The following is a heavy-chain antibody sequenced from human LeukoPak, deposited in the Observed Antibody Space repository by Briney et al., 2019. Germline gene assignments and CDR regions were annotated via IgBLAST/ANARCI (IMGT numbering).Heavy chain of an antibody. CDR3: ARVGIRPGYSGPGSFDY. V-gene: IGHV4-34*01. D-gene: IGHD5-12*01. Sequence: GSLRLSCAASGFTFSSYSMNWVRQPPGKGLEWIGEINHSGSTNFNPSLKSRVTISVDTSKNQFSLKLGSVTAADTAVYYCARVGIRPGYSGPGSFDYWGQGTLVTVSS. CDR1: GFTFSSYS. CDR2: INHSGST. J-gene: IGHJ4*02.